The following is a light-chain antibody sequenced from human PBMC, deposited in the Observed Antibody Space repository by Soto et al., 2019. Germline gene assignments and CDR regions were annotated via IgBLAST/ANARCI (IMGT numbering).Light chain of an antibody. Sequence: QSALTQPASVSGSPGQSITVSCTGTSSDVGGYNYVSWYQQHPGKAPRLMIYDVTNRPSGVSNRFSGSKSGNTASLTISGLQAEDVADYYCSSYRRGSTYVFGTGTKLTVL. V-gene: IGLV2-14*01. CDR1: SSDVGGYNY. J-gene: IGLJ1*01. CDR3: SSYRRGSTYV. CDR2: DVT.